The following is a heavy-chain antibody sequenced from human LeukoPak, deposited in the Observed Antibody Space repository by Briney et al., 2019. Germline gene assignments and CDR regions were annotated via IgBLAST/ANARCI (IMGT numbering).Heavy chain of an antibody. V-gene: IGHV4-39*01. Sequence: PSETLSLTCTVSGGSISSSSHYWGWIRQPPGNGLEWIASIHYSGGSNYNPSLKSRVTISVDTSKNQVSLKVRSVTAADTAVYYCAKHESLIAFDIWGQGTMVTVSS. CDR1: GGSISSSSHY. CDR3: AKHESLIAFDI. CDR2: IHYSGGS. J-gene: IGHJ3*02.